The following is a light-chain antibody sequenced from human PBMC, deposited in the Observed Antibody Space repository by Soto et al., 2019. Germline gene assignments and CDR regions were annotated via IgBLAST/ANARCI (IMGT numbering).Light chain of an antibody. CDR2: GAS. J-gene: IGKJ1*01. CDR1: QSVSNNY. CDR3: QQYGSLPPWT. Sequence: EIVLTQSPGTLSLSPGERATLSCRASQSVSNNYLAWFQQKPGQAPRLLIYGASSRATGIPDRFRGSGSGTRFTLTISRLEPEDFAVYYCQQYGSLPPWTFGQGTKVDSK. V-gene: IGKV3-20*01.